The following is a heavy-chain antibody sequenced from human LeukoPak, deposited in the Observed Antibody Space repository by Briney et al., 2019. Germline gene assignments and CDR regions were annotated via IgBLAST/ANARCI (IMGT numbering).Heavy chain of an antibody. CDR3: ARTLVGSGWHIFDY. D-gene: IGHD6-19*01. J-gene: IGHJ4*02. CDR1: GYTFTGYY. CDR2: INPNSGGT. V-gene: IGHV1-2*02. Sequence: ASVKVSCKASGYTFTGYYMHWVRQAPGQGLEWMGWINPNSGGTSYAQKFQGRVTMTRDTSLSTAYMELSRLRSDDTAMYYCARTLVGSGWHIFDYWGQGTLVTVSS.